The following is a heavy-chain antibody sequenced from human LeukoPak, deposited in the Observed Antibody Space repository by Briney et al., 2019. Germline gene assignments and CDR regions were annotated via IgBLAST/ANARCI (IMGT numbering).Heavy chain of an antibody. CDR3: ARVLLGYGDYGGWFDY. V-gene: IGHV4-31*03. Sequence: SETLSLTCTVSGGSISSGGYYWRWIRQHPGKGLEWIGYIYYSGSTYYNPSLKSRVTISVDTSKNQFSLKLSSVTAADTAVYYCARVLLGYGDYGGWFDYWGQGTLVTVSS. CDR1: GGSISSGGYY. CDR2: IYYSGST. J-gene: IGHJ4*02. D-gene: IGHD4-17*01.